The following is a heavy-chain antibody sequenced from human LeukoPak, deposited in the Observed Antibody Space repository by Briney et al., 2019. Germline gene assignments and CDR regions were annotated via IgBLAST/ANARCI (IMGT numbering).Heavy chain of an antibody. J-gene: IGHJ4*02. V-gene: IGHV3-7*01. D-gene: IGHD3-3*01. Sequence: PGGCLRLSCAASGFTFSSYWRSWVRQAPGKVREWVANIKQDGSEKYYVDSVKGRFTISRDNVKNSLYLQMNSLSAEDTAVYYCANLDFWSGCHLYYWGQGTLVTVSS. CDR3: ANLDFWSGCHLYY. CDR2: IKQDGSEK. CDR1: GFTFSSYW.